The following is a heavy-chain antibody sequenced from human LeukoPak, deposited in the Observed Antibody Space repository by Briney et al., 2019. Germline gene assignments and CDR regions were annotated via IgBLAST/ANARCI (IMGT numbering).Heavy chain of an antibody. CDR2: ISSNGDST. D-gene: IGHD3-16*02. Sequence: GGSLRLSCAASGFTFSSYAIHWVRQAPGKGREYVSVISSNGDSTYYANSVKGRFTISRDNSKNTLYLQMGSLRAEDMAVYYCARDHRTYGMDVWGQGTTVTVSS. V-gene: IGHV3-64*01. CDR1: GFTFSSYA. CDR3: ARDHRTYGMDV. J-gene: IGHJ6*02.